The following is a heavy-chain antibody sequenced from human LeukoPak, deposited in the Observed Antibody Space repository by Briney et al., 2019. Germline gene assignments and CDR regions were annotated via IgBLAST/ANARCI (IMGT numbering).Heavy chain of an antibody. Sequence: GGSLRLSCAASGFTFGNYWMHWVRQVPGKGLVWVSRINTDGSTITYADSVKGRFTISRDNAKKKVYLQMSSLRAEDTAVYYCARGDYGDYFDYWGQGTLIIVSS. J-gene: IGHJ4*02. D-gene: IGHD4-17*01. V-gene: IGHV3-74*01. CDR3: ARGDYGDYFDY. CDR1: GFTFGNYW. CDR2: INTDGSTI.